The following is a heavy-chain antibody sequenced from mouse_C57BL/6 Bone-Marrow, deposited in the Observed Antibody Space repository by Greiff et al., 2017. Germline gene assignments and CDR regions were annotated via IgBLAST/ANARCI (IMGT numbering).Heavy chain of an antibody. D-gene: IGHD2-5*01. CDR2: IDPSASYT. J-gene: IGHJ1*03. V-gene: IGHV1-59*01. CDR1: GYTFTSYW. CDR3: AAQYYSNYYWYFDV. Sequence: QVQLKQPGAELVRPGTSVKLSCKASGYTFTSYWMHWVKQRPGQGLEWIGVIDPSASYTNYNQKFKGKATLTVDTSSSTAYMQLRSLTSEDSAVYYWAAQYYSNYYWYFDVWGTGTTVTVSS.